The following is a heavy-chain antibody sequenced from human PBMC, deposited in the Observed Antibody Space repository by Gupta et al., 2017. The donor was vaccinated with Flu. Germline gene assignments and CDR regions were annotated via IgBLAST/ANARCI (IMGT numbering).Heavy chain of an antibody. D-gene: IGHD1-26*01. Sequence: VPWLRQAPGEGLGWVGTVNPHSGGTHSAQKFQGRVTLTGDTSTSTVYVELRSLTSEDTAVYYCARERGGSDSYAFDIWGQGTMVTVSS. CDR3: ARERGGSDSYAFDI. J-gene: IGHJ3*02. CDR2: VNPHSGGT. V-gene: IGHV1-46*01.